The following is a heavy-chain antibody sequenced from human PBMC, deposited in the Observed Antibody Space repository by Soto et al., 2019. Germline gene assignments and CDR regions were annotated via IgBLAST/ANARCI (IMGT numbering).Heavy chain of an antibody. V-gene: IGHV3-74*01. CDR1: GFTFSSYW. Sequence: EVQLVESGGGLVRPGGSLRLSCAASGFTFSSYWMHWVRQGPGKGLVWVSRISSDGSGTNYADSVKGRFTISRDNAKNTLYLQMNNLRAEDTAVYYCARGQDYSQGVWGQGTLVTVSS. D-gene: IGHD3-16*01. CDR3: ARGQDYSQGV. CDR2: ISSDGSGT. J-gene: IGHJ4*02.